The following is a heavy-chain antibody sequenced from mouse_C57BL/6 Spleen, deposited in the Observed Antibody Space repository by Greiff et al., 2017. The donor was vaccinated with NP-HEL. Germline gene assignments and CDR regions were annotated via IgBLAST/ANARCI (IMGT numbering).Heavy chain of an antibody. CDR2: ISDGGSYT. CDR1: GFTFSSYA. J-gene: IGHJ4*01. Sequence: EVKLVESGGGLVKPGGSLKLSCAASGFTFSSYAMSWVRQTPEKRLEWVATISDGGSYTYYPDNVKGRFTISRDNAKNNLYLQMSHLKSEDTAMYYCARDLGRNYYAMDYWGQGTSVTVSS. V-gene: IGHV5-4*01. CDR3: ARDLGRNYYAMDY. D-gene: IGHD4-1*01.